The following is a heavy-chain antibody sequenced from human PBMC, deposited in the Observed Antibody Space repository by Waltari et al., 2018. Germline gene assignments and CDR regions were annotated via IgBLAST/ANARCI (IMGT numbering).Heavy chain of an antibody. CDR3: ARETDGDYNFDY. CDR1: GYTFTGYY. J-gene: IGHJ4*02. CDR2: INPNSGGT. V-gene: IGHV1-2*06. Sequence: QVQLVQSGAEVKKPGASVKVSCKASGYTFTGYYMHWVRQAPGQGLEWMGRINPNSGGTNYAQKLQAMVTRTRDTSISTADMELSRLRSDDTAVYYCARETDGDYNFDYWGQGTLVTVSS. D-gene: IGHD7-27*01.